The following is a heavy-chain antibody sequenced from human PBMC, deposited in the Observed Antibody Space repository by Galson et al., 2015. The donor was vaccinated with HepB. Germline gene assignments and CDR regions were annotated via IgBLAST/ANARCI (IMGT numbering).Heavy chain of an antibody. V-gene: IGHV1-69*13. CDR1: GGTFSSYA. CDR3: ARDLRPYYYDSSGYSRFDY. J-gene: IGHJ4*02. CDR2: IIPIFGTA. D-gene: IGHD3-22*01. Sequence: SVKVSCKASGGTFSSYAISWVRQAPGQGLEWMGGIIPIFGTANYAQKFQGRVTITADESTSTAYMELSSLRSEDTAVYYCARDLRPYYYDSSGYSRFDYWGQGTLVTVSS.